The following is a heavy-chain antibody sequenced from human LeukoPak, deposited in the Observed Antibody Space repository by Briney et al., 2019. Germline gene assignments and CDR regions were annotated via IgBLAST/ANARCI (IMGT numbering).Heavy chain of an antibody. V-gene: IGHV3-74*01. Sequence: GGSLRLSCAASGFTFISYWMHWVRQAPGKGLVWVSRINTDGSSTSYADSVKGRFTISRDNAKNTLYLQMNSLRAEDTAVYYCARVGEQDIVVVPAASSKHFDPWGQGTLVTVSS. D-gene: IGHD2-2*01. CDR2: INTDGSST. CDR1: GFTFISYW. J-gene: IGHJ5*02. CDR3: ARVGEQDIVVVPAASSKHFDP.